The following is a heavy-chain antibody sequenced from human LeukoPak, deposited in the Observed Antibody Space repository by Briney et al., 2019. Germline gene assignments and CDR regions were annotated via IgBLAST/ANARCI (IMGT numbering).Heavy chain of an antibody. Sequence: PGGSLRLSCAGSGFSIKSDGMHWVRQAPGKGLEWVAVIWYDGIKRYYADSVTGRFTISRDTSNNTLYLDMNSLRGEDTAVYYCAAVYAEGYIDYWGQGTLVTVSS. V-gene: IGHV3-33*01. CDR2: IWYDGIKR. CDR3: AAVYAEGYIDY. J-gene: IGHJ4*02. CDR1: GFSIKSDG. D-gene: IGHD2-8*01.